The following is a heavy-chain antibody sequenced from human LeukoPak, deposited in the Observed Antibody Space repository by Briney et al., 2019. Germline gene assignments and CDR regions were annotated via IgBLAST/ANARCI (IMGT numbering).Heavy chain of an antibody. CDR3: VVTTHY. Sequence: GGSLRLSCVASGFTFSTYSMNWVRQAPGKGLEWVSYISSSTTSTIYADSVKGRFTISRDNAKNSLYLQMNSLRDEDTAVYYCVVTTHYWGQGTLVTVSS. V-gene: IGHV3-48*02. CDR1: GFTFSTYS. D-gene: IGHD4-17*01. CDR2: ISSSTTST. J-gene: IGHJ4*02.